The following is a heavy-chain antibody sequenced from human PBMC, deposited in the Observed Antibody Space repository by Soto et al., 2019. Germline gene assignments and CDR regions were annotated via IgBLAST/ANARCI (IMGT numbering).Heavy chain of an antibody. V-gene: IGHV1-18*01. Sequence: ASVKVSCKASGYTFTSYGISWVRQAPGQGLEWMGWISAYNGNTNYAQKLQGRVTMTTDTSTSTAYTELRSLRSDDTAVYYCACERAVSMYYYYGMDVSGQGTTVTVSS. CDR3: ACERAVSMYYYYGMDV. CDR2: ISAYNGNT. CDR1: GYTFTSYG. J-gene: IGHJ6*02. D-gene: IGHD4-17*01.